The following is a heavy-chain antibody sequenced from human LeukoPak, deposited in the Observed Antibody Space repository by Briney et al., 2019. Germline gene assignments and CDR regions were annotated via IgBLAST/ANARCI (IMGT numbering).Heavy chain of an antibody. V-gene: IGHV1-3*01. CDR3: ARATVLYYFDY. Sequence: ASVKVSCKASGYTFTSYAMHWVRQAPGQRLEWMGWINAGNGNTKYSQKFQGRVTITRDASASTAYMELSSLRFEDTAVYYCARATVLYYFDYWGQGTLVTVSS. J-gene: IGHJ4*02. CDR1: GYTFTSYA. D-gene: IGHD4-11*01. CDR2: INAGNGNT.